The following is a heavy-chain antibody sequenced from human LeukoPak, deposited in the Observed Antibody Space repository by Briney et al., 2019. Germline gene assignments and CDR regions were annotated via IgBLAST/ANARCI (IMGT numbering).Heavy chain of an antibody. CDR2: IYYTGST. J-gene: IGHJ4*02. V-gene: IGHV4-39*01. D-gene: IGHD2-8*01. CDR1: GASISTTNYY. Sequence: SETLSLTCSVSGASISTTNYYWGWIRQPPGKGLEWIGSIYYTGSTYNSPSLKGRVTVSVDTSKNHFSLGLNSVTAADTAVYYCARHRGRNGGYSFDDWGQGTLVTVSS. CDR3: ARHRGRNGGYSFDD.